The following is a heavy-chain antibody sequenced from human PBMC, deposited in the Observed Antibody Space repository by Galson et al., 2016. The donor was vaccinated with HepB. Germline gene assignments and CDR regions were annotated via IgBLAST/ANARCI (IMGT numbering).Heavy chain of an antibody. CDR3: ARVGYCSSTPGRQEYDY. Sequence: SLRLSCAASGFTFSDHYMNWVRQAPGKGLEWVGRTRNKANSYATEYAASVKGRFTISRDDSKNSLYLQMNSLKIEDTAVYYCARVGYCSSTPGRQEYDYGGKGPLFT. CDR2: TRNKANSYAT. CDR1: GFTFSDHY. J-gene: IGHJ4*02. V-gene: IGHV3-72*01. D-gene: IGHD2-2*01.